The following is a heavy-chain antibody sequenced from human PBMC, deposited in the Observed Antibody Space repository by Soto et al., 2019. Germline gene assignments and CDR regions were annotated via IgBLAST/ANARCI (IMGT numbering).Heavy chain of an antibody. CDR3: ARPKGQLYGMDV. D-gene: IGHD6-13*01. Sequence: PGESQKSSCTGCGYRFTSYWMGWVRQMPGKGLEWMGIIYPGDSDTRYNPSFQGQVTISADKSISTAYLQWSSLKASDTAMYYCARPKGQLYGMDVWGQGTTVTVSS. CDR2: IYPGDSDT. J-gene: IGHJ6*02. CDR1: GYRFTSYW. V-gene: IGHV5-51*01.